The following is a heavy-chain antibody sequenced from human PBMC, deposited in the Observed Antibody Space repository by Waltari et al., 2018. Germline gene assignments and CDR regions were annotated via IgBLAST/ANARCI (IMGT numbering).Heavy chain of an antibody. D-gene: IGHD6-13*01. Sequence: QVQLQESGPGLVKPSETLSLTCAVSGYSISSGYYWGWIRQPPGKGLEWIGSIYHSGSTYYNPSLKSRVTISVDTSKNQFSLKLSSVTAADTAVYYCARLGSSWYWFDPWGQGTLVTVSS. CDR3: ARLGSSWYWFDP. CDR1: GYSISSGYY. CDR2: IYHSGST. V-gene: IGHV4-38-2*01. J-gene: IGHJ5*02.